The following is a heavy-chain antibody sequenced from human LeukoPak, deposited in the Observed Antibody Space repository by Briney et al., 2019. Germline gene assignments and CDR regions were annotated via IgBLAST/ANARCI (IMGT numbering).Heavy chain of an antibody. CDR3: AELGITMIGGV. J-gene: IGHJ6*04. CDR1: GFTFSSYE. CDR2: ISSSGSII. Sequence: GGSLRLSCPASGFTFSSYEMNWVRQAPGKGLEWVSYISSSGSIIYYADSVKGRFTISRDNAKNSLYLQMNSLRAEDTAVYYCAELGITMIGGVWGKGTTVTISS. D-gene: IGHD3-10*02. V-gene: IGHV3-48*03.